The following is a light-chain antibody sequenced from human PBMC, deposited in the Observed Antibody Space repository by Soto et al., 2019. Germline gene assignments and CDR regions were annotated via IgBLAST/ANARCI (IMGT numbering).Light chain of an antibody. CDR2: DVS. Sequence: QPALTQPASVSGSPGQSTAISCTGTSSDGGDRKFVSWYQHHPGKAPKLIIFDVSHRPSGVSNRFSGSNSGNTASLTISGLQAEDEADYYCSSYTRSGAVFGGGTKLTVL. V-gene: IGLV2-14*03. CDR3: SSYTRSGAV. CDR1: SSDGGDRKF. J-gene: IGLJ2*01.